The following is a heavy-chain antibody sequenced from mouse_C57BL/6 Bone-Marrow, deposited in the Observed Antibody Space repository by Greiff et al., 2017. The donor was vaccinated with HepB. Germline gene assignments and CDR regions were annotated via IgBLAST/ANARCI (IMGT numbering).Heavy chain of an antibody. Sequence: VQLVESGPGLVAPSQSLSITCTVSGFSLTSYGVHWVRQPPGKGLEWLVVIWSDGSTTYNSALKSRLSISKDNSKSQVFLKMNSLQTDDTAMYYCARHNGYYGYYAMDYWGQGTSVTVSS. CDR2: IWSDGST. CDR3: ARHNGYYGYYAMDY. J-gene: IGHJ4*01. CDR1: GFSLTSYG. D-gene: IGHD1-1*01. V-gene: IGHV2-6-1*01.